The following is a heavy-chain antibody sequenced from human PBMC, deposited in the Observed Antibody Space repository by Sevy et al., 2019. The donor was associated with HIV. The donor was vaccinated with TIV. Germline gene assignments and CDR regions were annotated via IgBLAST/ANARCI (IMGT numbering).Heavy chain of an antibody. D-gene: IGHD5-18*01. CDR1: GGTFSSYA. Sequence: SVKVSCKASGGTFSSYAISWVRQAPGQGLEWMGGIIPIFGTSNYAQKFQGRVTITADESTSTAYMELSSLRSEDTAVYYCARKQYSYGYLGDAFDIWGQGTMVTVSS. V-gene: IGHV1-69*13. J-gene: IGHJ3*02. CDR3: ARKQYSYGYLGDAFDI. CDR2: IIPIFGTS.